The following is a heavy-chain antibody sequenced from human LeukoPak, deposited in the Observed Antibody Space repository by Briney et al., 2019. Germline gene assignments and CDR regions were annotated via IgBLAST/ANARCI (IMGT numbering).Heavy chain of an antibody. V-gene: IGHV4-30-2*01. CDR2: IYHSGST. CDR1: GGSISSGGYS. Sequence: PSETLSLTCAVSGGSISSGGYSWSWIRQPPGKGLGWIGYIYHSGSTYYNPSLKSRVTISVDRSKNQFSLKLSSVTAADTAVYYCARDSGDSYGYHDAFDIWGQGTMVTVSS. CDR3: ARDSGDSYGYHDAFDI. J-gene: IGHJ3*02. D-gene: IGHD5-18*01.